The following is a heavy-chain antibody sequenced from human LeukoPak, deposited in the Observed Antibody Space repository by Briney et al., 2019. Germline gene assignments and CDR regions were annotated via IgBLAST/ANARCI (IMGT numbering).Heavy chain of an antibody. J-gene: IGHJ4*02. CDR3: ARYSYGYVSRTYYFDY. CDR1: GGAFSSYA. V-gene: IGHV1-69*13. CDR2: IIPIFGTA. D-gene: IGHD5-18*01. Sequence: GASVKVSCKASGGAFSSYAISWVRQAPGQGLEWMGGIIPIFGTANYAQKFQGRVTITADESTSTAYMELSSLRSEDTAVYYCARYSYGYVSRTYYFDYWGQGTLVTVPS.